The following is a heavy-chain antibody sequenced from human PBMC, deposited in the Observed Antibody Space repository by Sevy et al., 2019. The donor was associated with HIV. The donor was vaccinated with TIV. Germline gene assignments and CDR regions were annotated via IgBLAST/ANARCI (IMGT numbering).Heavy chain of an antibody. CDR3: ATTKDYYDSSGCPFDY. V-gene: IGHV1-24*01. D-gene: IGHD3-22*01. J-gene: IGHJ4*02. CDR1: GYTLTGLS. Sequence: AAVKVSCKVSGYTLTGLSMHWVRQAPGKGLEWMGSFDPEDGETIYAQNFQGRVTMTEDTSTDTAYMELSSLRSEDTAVYFCATTKDYYDSSGCPFDYWGQGTLVTVSS. CDR2: FDPEDGET.